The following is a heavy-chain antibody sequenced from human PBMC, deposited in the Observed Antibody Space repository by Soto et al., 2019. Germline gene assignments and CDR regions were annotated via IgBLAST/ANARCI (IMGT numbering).Heavy chain of an antibody. J-gene: IGHJ6*02. Sequence: ASVKVSCKSSGFTFSAYYIYWVRQAPGQGLEWIGWINPNRGGTNNAQKFQGRVTMTRDTSTSTVYMELSALIPDDTAVYYCARSLLDEYSSSWRSAYYGMDVWGQGTTVTVSS. D-gene: IGHD6-13*01. CDR3: ARSLLDEYSSSWRSAYYGMDV. CDR2: INPNRGGT. V-gene: IGHV1-2*02. CDR1: GFTFSAYY.